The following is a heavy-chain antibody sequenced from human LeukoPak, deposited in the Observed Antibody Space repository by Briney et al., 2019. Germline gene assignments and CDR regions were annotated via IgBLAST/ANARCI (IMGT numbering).Heavy chain of an antibody. Sequence: GGSLRLSCAASGFTFSSYAMHWVRQAPGKGLEWVAVISYDGSNKYYADSMKGRFTISRDNSKNTLYLQMNSLRAEDAAVYYCARGKPGTGDYWGQGTLVTVSS. V-gene: IGHV3-30-3*01. D-gene: IGHD1-7*01. J-gene: IGHJ4*02. CDR3: ARGKPGTGDY. CDR1: GFTFSSYA. CDR2: ISYDGSNK.